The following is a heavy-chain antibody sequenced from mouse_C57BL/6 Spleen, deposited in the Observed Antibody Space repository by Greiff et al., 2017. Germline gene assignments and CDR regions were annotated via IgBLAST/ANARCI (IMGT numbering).Heavy chain of an antibody. CDR3: PLLRRGYFDV. CDR2: IDPENGDT. V-gene: IGHV14-4*01. Sequence: EVQLQQSGAELVRPGASVKLSCTASGFNIKDDYMHWVKQRPEQGLEWIGWIDPENGDTEYASKFQGKATITADTSSNTAYLQLSSLTSEDTAVYYYPLLRRGYFDVWGTGTTVTVSS. CDR1: GFNIKDDY. D-gene: IGHD1-2*01. J-gene: IGHJ1*03.